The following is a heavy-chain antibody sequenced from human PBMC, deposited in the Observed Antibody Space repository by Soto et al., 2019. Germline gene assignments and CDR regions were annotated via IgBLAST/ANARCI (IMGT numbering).Heavy chain of an antibody. V-gene: IGHV4-59*01. J-gene: IGHJ4*02. Sequence: PSETLSLTCTVSGGSISSYYWSWIRQPPGKGLEWIGYIYYSGSTNYNPSLKSRVTISVDTSKNQFSLKLSSVTAADTAVYYCARERALAYCGGDCYSIYFDYWGQGTLVTVSS. D-gene: IGHD2-21*01. CDR3: ARERALAYCGGDCYSIYFDY. CDR2: IYYSGST. CDR1: GGSISSYY.